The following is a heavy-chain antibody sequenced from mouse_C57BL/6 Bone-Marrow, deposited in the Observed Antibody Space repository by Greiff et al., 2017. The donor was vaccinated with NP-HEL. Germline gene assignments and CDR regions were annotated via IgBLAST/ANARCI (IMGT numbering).Heavy chain of an antibody. CDR2: IDPSDSYT. V-gene: IGHV1-69*01. Sequence: QVQLQQPGAELVMPGASVKLSCKASGYTFTSYWMHWVKQRPGQGLEWIGEIDPSDSYTNYNQKFQGKSTLTVDKSSSTAYMQLSSLTSEDSAVYYCAREGRSTMVTNFDYWGQGTTLTVSS. CDR3: AREGRSTMVTNFDY. J-gene: IGHJ2*01. D-gene: IGHD2-2*01. CDR1: GYTFTSYW.